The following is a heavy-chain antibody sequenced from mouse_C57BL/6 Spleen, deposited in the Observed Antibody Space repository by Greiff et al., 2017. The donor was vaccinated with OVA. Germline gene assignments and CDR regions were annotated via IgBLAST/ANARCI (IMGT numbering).Heavy chain of an antibody. CDR3: ARPRLRRDYAMDY. CDR1: GFTFSDYG. V-gene: IGHV5-17*01. CDR2: ISSGSSTI. J-gene: IGHJ4*01. Sequence: EVMLVESGGGLVKPGGSLKLSCAASGFTFSDYGMHWVRQAPEKGLEWVAYISSGSSTIYYADTVKGRFTISRDNAKNTLFLQMTSLRSEDTAMYYCARPRLRRDYAMDYWGQGTSVTVSS. D-gene: IGHD2-4*01.